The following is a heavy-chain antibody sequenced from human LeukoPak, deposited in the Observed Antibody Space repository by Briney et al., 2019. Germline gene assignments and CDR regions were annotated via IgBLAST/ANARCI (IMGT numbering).Heavy chain of an antibody. CDR3: GKEQRIFGGIIYCYGMDV. J-gene: IGHJ6*04. D-gene: IGHD3-3*01. CDR1: GFTFGSYW. V-gene: IGHV3-23*01. CDR2: ISGSGGST. Sequence: GGSLRVSCAASGFTFGSYWMSWVRQAPGNGLEWVSAISGSGGSTYYADSVKGRFTISRANSKNTLYLQMNSLRAETPPVYYWGKEQRIFGGIIYCYGMDVWGKGPRFTVSS.